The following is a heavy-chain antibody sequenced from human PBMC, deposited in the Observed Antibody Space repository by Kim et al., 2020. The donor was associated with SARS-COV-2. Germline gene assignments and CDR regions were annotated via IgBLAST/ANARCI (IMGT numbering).Heavy chain of an antibody. D-gene: IGHD3-10*01. J-gene: IGHJ4*02. CDR3: AKVSAIVVRGVIIQVEYYFDY. V-gene: IGHV3-23*01. Sequence: FTISRDNTKNTLYLQMNSLRAEDTAVYYCAKVSAIVVRGVIIQVEYYFDYWGQGTLVTVSS.